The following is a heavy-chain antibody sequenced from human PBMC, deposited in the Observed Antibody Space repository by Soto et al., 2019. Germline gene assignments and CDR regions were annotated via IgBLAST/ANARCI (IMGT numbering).Heavy chain of an antibody. D-gene: IGHD2-15*01. CDR1: GFRFSNSW. V-gene: IGHV3-7*04. J-gene: IGHJ4*02. CDR2: IKEDGSEK. Sequence: EVQLVESGGGLVQPGGSLTLSCAASGFRFSNSWMSWVRQTPVKGLEWVANIKEDGSEKYYVDSVKGRFTISRDNTKNSLYLQMNSLRAEETAVYYCAKDGAGYYWGQGTLVTVSS. CDR3: AKDGAGYY.